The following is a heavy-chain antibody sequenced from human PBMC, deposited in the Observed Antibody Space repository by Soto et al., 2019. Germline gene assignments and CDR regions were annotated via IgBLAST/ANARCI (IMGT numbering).Heavy chain of an antibody. J-gene: IGHJ6*02. CDR2: ISYDGSNK. CDR1: GFAFSSYG. D-gene: IGHD3-22*01. CDR3: AKADSSMIVVVPPYYYGMDV. V-gene: IGHV3-30*18. Sequence: GGSLRLSCAASGFAFSSYGMHWFRQAPGKGLEWVAVISYDGSNKYYADSVKGRFTISRDNSKNTLYLQMNSLRAEDTAVYYCAKADSSMIVVVPPYYYGMDVWGQGTTVTVSS.